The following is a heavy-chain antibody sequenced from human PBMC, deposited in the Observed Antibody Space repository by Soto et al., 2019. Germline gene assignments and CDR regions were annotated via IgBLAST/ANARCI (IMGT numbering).Heavy chain of an antibody. V-gene: IGHV4-4*07. CDR2: IYTSGRT. CDR3: ARPPADCSSTSCYLGWFDP. D-gene: IGHD2-2*01. J-gene: IGHJ5*02. CDR1: GGSISSYY. Sequence: QVQLQESGPGLVKPSETLSLTCTVSGGSISSYYWSWIRQPAGKGLEWIGRIYTSGRTNYNPSLKSRVTMSVDTSKNQFSLKLSSVTAADTAVYYCARPPADCSSTSCYLGWFDPWGQGTLVTVSS.